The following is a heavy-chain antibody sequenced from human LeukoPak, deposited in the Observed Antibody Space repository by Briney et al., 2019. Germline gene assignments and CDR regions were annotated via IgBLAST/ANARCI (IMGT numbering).Heavy chain of an antibody. D-gene: IGHD2/OR15-2a*01. CDR2: INPNSGGT. V-gene: IGHV1-2*02. Sequence: ASVKVSCKASGYTFTSYYMHWVRQAPGQGLEWMGWINPNSGGTNYAQKFQGRVTMTRDTSISTAYMELSRLRSDDTAVYYCARGDNYFLRPTDYWGQGTLVTVSS. CDR1: GYTFTSYY. CDR3: ARGDNYFLRPTDY. J-gene: IGHJ4*02.